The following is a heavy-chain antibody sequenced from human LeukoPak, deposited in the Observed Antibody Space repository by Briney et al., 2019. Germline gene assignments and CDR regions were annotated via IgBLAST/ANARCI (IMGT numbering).Heavy chain of an antibody. CDR1: GYSISSGYY. J-gene: IGHJ5*02. CDR3: ARDTGATVTTDWFDP. CDR2: IYHSGST. D-gene: IGHD4-17*01. Sequence: PSETPSLTCTVSGYSISSGYYWGWIRQPPEKGLEWIGSIYHSGSTYYNPSLKSRVTISVDTSKNQFSLKLSSVTAADTAVYYCARDTGATVTTDWFDPWGQGTLVTVSS. V-gene: IGHV4-38-2*02.